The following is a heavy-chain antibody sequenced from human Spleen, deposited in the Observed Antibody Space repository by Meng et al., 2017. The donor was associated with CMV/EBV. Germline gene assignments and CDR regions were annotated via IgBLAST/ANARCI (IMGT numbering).Heavy chain of an antibody. CDR1: GFNFKSYA. D-gene: IGHD1-26*01. CDR2: ISYDGSKK. Sequence: GESLKISCAASGFNFKSYAMHWVRQAPGKGLEWVAVISYDGSKKNYADSVRGRITISRDNSKNTLYLQMDSLRAEDTALYYCAVLRATTHFDFWGQGTLVTVSS. CDR3: AVLRATTHFDF. J-gene: IGHJ4*02. V-gene: IGHV3-30-3*01.